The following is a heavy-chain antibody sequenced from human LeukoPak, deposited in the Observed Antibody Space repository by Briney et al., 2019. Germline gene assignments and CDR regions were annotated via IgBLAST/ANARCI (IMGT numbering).Heavy chain of an antibody. J-gene: IGHJ5*02. CDR3: ASLTYSNNWYFRRGLDNWFDP. CDR1: GGSFSRYY. CDR2: INHSGSA. Sequence: PSETLSLTCAVYGGSFSRYYWTWIRQPPGKGLEWIGEINHSGSANYNPSLKSRVTISVDASKSQFSLRLSSVTAADTAVYYCASLTYSNNWYFRRGLDNWFDPWGQGTLVTVSS. V-gene: IGHV4-34*01. D-gene: IGHD6-13*01.